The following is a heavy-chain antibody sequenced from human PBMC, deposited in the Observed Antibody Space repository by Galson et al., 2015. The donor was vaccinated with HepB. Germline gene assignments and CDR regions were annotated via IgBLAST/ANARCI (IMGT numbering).Heavy chain of an antibody. J-gene: IGHJ3*02. CDR2: INAGNGNT. CDR1: GYTFTTYG. D-gene: IGHD3-3*01. V-gene: IGHV1-3*01. Sequence: SVKVSCKASGYTFTTYGLHWVRQAPGQRLAWMGWINAGNGNTKYSQKFQGRVTITRDTSASTHYMELSSLRSEDTAVYYCARADFTIDAFDIWGQGTVITVS. CDR3: ARADFTIDAFDI.